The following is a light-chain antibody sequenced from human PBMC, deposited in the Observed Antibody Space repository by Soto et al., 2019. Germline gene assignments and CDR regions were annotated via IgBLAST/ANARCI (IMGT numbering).Light chain of an antibody. CDR2: DVS. Sequence: QSALTQPASVSGSPGQSITISCSGTSSDVGRHNAVSWYQQHPGKVPQLMIYDVSIRPSGISDRLSASKSGNMAYLTISGLQAEDEADYDCSSYRVGGSYVFGTGTKLTVL. CDR3: SSYRVGGSYV. V-gene: IGLV2-14*03. J-gene: IGLJ1*01. CDR1: SSDVGRHNA.